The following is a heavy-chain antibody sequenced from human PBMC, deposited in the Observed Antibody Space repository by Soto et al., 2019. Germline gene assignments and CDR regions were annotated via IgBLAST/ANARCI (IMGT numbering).Heavy chain of an antibody. CDR2: ISLSGNT. V-gene: IGHV4-4*02. CDR3: ASRGSSGPF. D-gene: IGHD3-22*01. J-gene: IGHJ4*02. Sequence: SETLSLTCAVSGGSITNTDWWTWVRQPPGMGLGWVGDISLSGNTNYNPSLEGRAAISLDKSRNQFSLILNSVTAADTAVYYCASRGSSGPFWGQGTLVTVSS. CDR1: GGSITNTDW.